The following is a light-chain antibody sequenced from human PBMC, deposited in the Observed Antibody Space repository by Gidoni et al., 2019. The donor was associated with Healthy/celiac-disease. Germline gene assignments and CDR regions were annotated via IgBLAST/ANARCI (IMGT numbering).Light chain of an antibody. V-gene: IGLV1-44*01. CDR1: SSNIGSNT. CDR3: AAWDDSLRV. Sequence: QSVLTQPPSASGTPGQRFTISCSGSSSNIGSNTVNWYQQLPGTAPKLPIHSNNQRPSGVPDRFSGSKSGTSASLAISGLQSEDEADYYCAAWDDSLRVFGGGTKLTVL. CDR2: SNN. J-gene: IGLJ3*02.